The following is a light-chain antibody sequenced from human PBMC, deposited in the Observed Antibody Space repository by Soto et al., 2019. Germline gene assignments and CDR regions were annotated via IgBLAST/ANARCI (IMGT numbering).Light chain of an antibody. J-gene: IGKJ2*01. Sequence: AIRMTQSPSSLSASTGDRVTITCRASQGISSYLAWYQQKPGKAPKLLIYAASTLQSGVPSRFSGSGAGTDFTLTNSCLQSEDFATYYCQQYYSYPQVTFGQGTKLGIK. CDR3: QQYYSYPQVT. V-gene: IGKV1-8*01. CDR1: QGISSY. CDR2: AAS.